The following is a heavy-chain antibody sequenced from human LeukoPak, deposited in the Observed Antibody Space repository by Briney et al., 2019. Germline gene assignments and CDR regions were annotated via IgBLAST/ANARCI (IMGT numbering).Heavy chain of an antibody. CDR3: ARTPGIAAAGYDLYFFDF. CDR1: GFTFSTYA. J-gene: IGHJ4*02. D-gene: IGHD6-13*01. V-gene: IGHV3-23*01. Sequence: GGSLRLSCEGSGFTFSTYAMGWVRQAPGKGPEWVSGISGSGDKTYNADSVKGRFTVSRDNSKNTLYLQVNRLRAEDAAVYYCARTPGIAAAGYDLYFFDFWGQGTLVTVSS. CDR2: ISGSGDKT.